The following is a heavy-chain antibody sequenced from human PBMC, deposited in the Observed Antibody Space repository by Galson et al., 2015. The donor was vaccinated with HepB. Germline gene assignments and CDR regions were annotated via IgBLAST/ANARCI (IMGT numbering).Heavy chain of an antibody. CDR1: GYTFTGYY. D-gene: IGHD3-10*01. CDR3: ATYGPRNYYGSGIYYFDY. Sequence: SVKVSCKASGYTFTGYYMHWVRQAPGQGLEWMGWINPNSGGTNYAQKFQGRVTMTRDTSISTAYMELSRLRSDDTAVYYCATYGPRNYYGSGIYYFDYWGQGTLVTVSS. V-gene: IGHV1-2*02. CDR2: INPNSGGT. J-gene: IGHJ4*02.